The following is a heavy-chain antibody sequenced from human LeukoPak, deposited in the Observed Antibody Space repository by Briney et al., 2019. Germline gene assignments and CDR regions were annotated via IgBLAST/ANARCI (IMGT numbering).Heavy chain of an antibody. CDR2: IRYDGRNK. CDR1: GFTLSSYG. V-gene: IGHV3-30*02. Sequence: PGGSLRLSCAASGFTLSSYGMHWVRQAPGKGLEGVAFIRYDGRNKYYADSVKRRFTISRHNSKNTLYAQVNRLSAEAAPFYLCAGDQFPYSSGGSCPFLWGPGTLVTVSS. CDR3: AGDQFPYSSGGSCPFL. D-gene: IGHD2-15*01. J-gene: IGHJ4*02.